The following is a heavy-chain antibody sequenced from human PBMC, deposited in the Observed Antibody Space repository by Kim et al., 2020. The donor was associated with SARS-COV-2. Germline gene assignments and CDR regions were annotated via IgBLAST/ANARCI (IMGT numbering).Heavy chain of an antibody. J-gene: IGHJ4*02. CDR1: GFTFSSYW. D-gene: IGHD4-17*01. Sequence: GGSLRLSCAVSGFTFSSYWMNWLRQAPGGGLQWVANIKPDGGESYYVDSVKGRFTISRDNAKNSLYLQMNSLRAEDMALYYCARDEGRGGDYGYWGQGTLVTVSS. CDR2: IKPDGGES. V-gene: IGHV3-7*01. CDR3: ARDEGRGGDYGY.